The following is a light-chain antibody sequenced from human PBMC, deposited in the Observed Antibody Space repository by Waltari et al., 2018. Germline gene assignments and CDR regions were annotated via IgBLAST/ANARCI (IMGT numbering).Light chain of an antibody. J-gene: IGKJ3*01. Sequence: DIVMTQSPDSLAVSLGERATINCKSSQSVLYSSNNKNYLAWYQQKPGQPPKLLIYWASTRESGVPYRLSGSGSGTDFTLTISSLQAEDVAVYYCQQYYSTPGFTFGPGTKVDIK. CDR3: QQYYSTPGFT. CDR2: WAS. V-gene: IGKV4-1*01. CDR1: QSVLYSSNNKNY.